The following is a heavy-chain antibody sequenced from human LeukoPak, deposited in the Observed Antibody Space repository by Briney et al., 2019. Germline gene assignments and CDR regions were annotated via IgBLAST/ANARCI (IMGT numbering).Heavy chain of an antibody. J-gene: IGHJ4*02. V-gene: IGHV1-18*01. CDR3: AREGATDYYFDP. CDR2: ISDYSGNT. Sequence: EASVKVSCKASGYSLSSNGISWARQAPGQGLEWMGWISDYSGNTKYAQNFQDRVTLTTDRFTNTAYMELRSLRSDDTAVYYCAREGATDYYFDPWGQGTLVTVSS. D-gene: IGHD4-4*01. CDR1: GYSLSSNG.